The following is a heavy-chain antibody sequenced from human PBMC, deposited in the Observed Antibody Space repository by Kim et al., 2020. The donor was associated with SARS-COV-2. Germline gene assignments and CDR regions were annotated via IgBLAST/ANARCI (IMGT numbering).Heavy chain of an antibody. CDR1: GFTFSSYS. CDR3: ARDKRGSSHRYFDL. V-gene: IGHV3-21*01. CDR2: ISSSSSYI. J-gene: IGHJ2*01. D-gene: IGHD6-13*01. Sequence: GGSLRLSCAASGFTFSSYSMNWVRQAPGKGLEWVSSISSSSSYIYYADSVKGRFTISRDNAKNSLYLQMNSLRAEDTAVYYCARDKRGSSHRYFDLWGRGTLVTVSS.